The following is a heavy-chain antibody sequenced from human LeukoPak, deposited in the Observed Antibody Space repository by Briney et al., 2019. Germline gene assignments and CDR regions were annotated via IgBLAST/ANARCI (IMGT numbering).Heavy chain of an antibody. Sequence: PSETLSLTYTVSGGAISSSSYYWGWIRQPPGKVLAWIGSIYYSGSTYYNPSIKSRVTISVDTSKNQFSLKLSSVTAADTAVYYCARIVGAYYFDYWGQGTLVTVSS. D-gene: IGHD1-26*01. CDR1: GGAISSSSYY. J-gene: IGHJ4*02. V-gene: IGHV4-39*01. CDR3: ARIVGAYYFDY. CDR2: IYYSGST.